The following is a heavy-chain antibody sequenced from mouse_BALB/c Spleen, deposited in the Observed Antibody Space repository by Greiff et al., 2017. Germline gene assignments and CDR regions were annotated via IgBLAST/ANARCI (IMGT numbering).Heavy chain of an antibody. J-gene: IGHJ2*01. CDR2: IYPYNGDT. CDR1: GYSFTGYF. Sequence: VQLQQSGPELVKPGASVKISCKASGYSFTGYFMNWVMQSHGKSLEWIGRIYPYNGDTFYNQKFKGKATLTVDKSSSTAHMELRSLASEDSAVYYCARGDGYQGYFDYWGQGTTLTVSA. V-gene: IGHV1-20*02. D-gene: IGHD2-3*01. CDR3: ARGDGYQGYFDY.